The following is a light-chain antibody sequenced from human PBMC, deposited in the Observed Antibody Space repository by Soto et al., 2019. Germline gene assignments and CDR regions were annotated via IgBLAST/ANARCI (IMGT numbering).Light chain of an antibody. Sequence: DIVLTQSPGTLSLAPGEGATLSCRASQRVSSRFLAWYQQKPGQAPRLLIYGASSRATGIPDRFSGTGSGTDFTLTISRLEPEDFVVYYCQQYGSSPYTFGLGTKLEIK. CDR1: QRVSSRF. J-gene: IGKJ2*01. CDR3: QQYGSSPYT. CDR2: GAS. V-gene: IGKV3-20*01.